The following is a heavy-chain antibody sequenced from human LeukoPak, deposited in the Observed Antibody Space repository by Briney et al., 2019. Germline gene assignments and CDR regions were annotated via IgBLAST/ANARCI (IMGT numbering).Heavy chain of an antibody. J-gene: IGHJ4*02. D-gene: IGHD6-13*01. V-gene: IGHV3-23*01. CDR3: AKDYSGSWYYFDY. CDR2: ISGSGGST. CDR1: GFTFSSYA. Sequence: GGSLRLSCAASGFTFSSYAMSWVRQAPGKGLEWVSTISGSGGSTYYADSVKGRFTISRDNSKNTLYLQMNSLRPEDTAIYYCAKDYSGSWYYFDYWGQGTLVTVSS.